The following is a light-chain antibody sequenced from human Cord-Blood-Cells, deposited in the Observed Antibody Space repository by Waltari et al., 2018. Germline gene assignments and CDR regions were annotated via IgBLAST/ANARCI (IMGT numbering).Light chain of an antibody. CDR3: QQKYSTPST. Sequence: DIQLTQSPSSLSASVGDRVTITCRASQSISSYLNWYQQKPGKAPKLLIYAASSWQSRVASRCSGSGSGTDFTLTIISLQPEDFSTYYCQQKYSTPSTFGQGTKVEIK. CDR2: AAS. CDR1: QSISSY. V-gene: IGKV1-39*01. J-gene: IGKJ1*01.